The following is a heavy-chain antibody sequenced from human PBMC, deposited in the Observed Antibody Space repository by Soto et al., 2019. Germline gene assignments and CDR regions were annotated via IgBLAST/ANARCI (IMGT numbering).Heavy chain of an antibody. CDR1: GGSISSSSYY. CDR2: IYYSGST. D-gene: IGHD3-3*01. Sequence: SETLSLTCTVSGGSISSSSYYWGWIRQPPGKGLEWIGSIYYSGSTYYNPSLKSRVTISVDTSKNRFSLKLSSVTAADTAVYYCARPPHFLEAGLDVFYYYYGMDVWGQGTTVTVSS. V-gene: IGHV4-39*01. J-gene: IGHJ6*02. CDR3: ARPPHFLEAGLDVFYYYYGMDV.